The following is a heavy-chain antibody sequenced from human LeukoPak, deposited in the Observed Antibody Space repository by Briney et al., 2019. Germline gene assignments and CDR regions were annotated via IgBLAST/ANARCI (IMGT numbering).Heavy chain of an antibody. V-gene: IGHV4-34*01. D-gene: IGHD6-13*01. CDR3: ARVSPLPIAAAGLYYFDY. CDR2: INHSGST. J-gene: IGHJ4*02. CDR1: GGSFSGYY. Sequence: SETLSLTCAVYGGSFSGYYWSWIRQPPGKGLEWIGEINHSGSTNYNPSLKSRVTISVDTSKNQFSLKLSSVTAADTAVYYCARVSPLPIAAAGLYYFDYWGQGTLVTVSP.